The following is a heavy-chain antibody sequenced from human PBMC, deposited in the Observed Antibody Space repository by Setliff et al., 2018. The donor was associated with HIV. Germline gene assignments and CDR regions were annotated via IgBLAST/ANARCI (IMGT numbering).Heavy chain of an antibody. CDR2: INVGNGNT. D-gene: IGHD6-19*01. J-gene: IGHJ5*02. V-gene: IGHV1-18*01. CDR1: GYTFLNYG. CDR3: ARDSGMAVVGTWRRLDP. Sequence: ASVKVSCKASGYTFLNYGIRWVRQTPGRGLEWMAWINVGNGNTKTARKFQGRVALTTDTSTSTANMELRNLRSDDQSVYFCARDSGMAVVGTWRRLDPWGQGTLVTVSS.